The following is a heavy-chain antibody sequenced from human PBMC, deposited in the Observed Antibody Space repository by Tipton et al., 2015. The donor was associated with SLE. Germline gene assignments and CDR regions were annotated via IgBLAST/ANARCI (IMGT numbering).Heavy chain of an antibody. Sequence: TLSLTCAVSGNSISSGYSWAWIRQPPGRCLEWIGSIYHSGTAYYSPSLKSRVTISVDTSKNHFSLKLSSVTAADTAIYYCARDEKAVAGTGETFDIWGQGTKVTVSS. D-gene: IGHD6-19*01. V-gene: IGHV4-38-2*02. CDR1: GNSISSGYS. J-gene: IGHJ3*02. CDR3: ARDEKAVAGTGETFDI. CDR2: IYHSGTA.